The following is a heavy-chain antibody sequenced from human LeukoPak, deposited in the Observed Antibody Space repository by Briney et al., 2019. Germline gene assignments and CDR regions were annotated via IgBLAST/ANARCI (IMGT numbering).Heavy chain of an antibody. CDR2: IFHSGST. CDR1: GYSISSGYY. J-gene: IGHJ2*01. V-gene: IGHV4-38-2*02. CDR3: ARISYWYFDL. Sequence: SETLSLTCTVSGYSISSGYYWGWIRQPPGKGLEWIASIFHSGSTYYNPSLKSRVTISVDTSKNQFSLKLSSVTAADTAVYYCARISYWYFDLWGRGTLVTVSS.